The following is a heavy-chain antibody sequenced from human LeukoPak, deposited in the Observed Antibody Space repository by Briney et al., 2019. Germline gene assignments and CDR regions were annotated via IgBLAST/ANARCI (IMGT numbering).Heavy chain of an antibody. Sequence: PSETLSLTCTVSGYSISTGYYWDWIRQPPGRGLEWIGTFYHGGSTNYNPSLKSRVTISVDTSKNQFSLKLSSVTAADTAVYYCARRSVWGSYRYKGFDPWGQGTLVTVSS. D-gene: IGHD3-16*02. CDR1: GYSISTGYY. CDR2: FYHGGST. V-gene: IGHV4-38-2*02. J-gene: IGHJ5*02. CDR3: ARRSVWGSYRYKGFDP.